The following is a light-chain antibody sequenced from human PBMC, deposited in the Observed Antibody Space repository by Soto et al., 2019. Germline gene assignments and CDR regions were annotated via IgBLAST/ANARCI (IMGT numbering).Light chain of an antibody. CDR1: QSISGTY. Sequence: EIVFTQSPVTLSVSPGDRATLSCRASQSISGTYLAWYQQTPGQAPRLLMYDASSRAAGIPDRFTVIGSGTDFPLPLSILEPEYSAVDDCQHYGSSGTFRPGTKVDI. CDR3: QHYGSSGT. CDR2: DAS. V-gene: IGKV3-20*01. J-gene: IGKJ1*01.